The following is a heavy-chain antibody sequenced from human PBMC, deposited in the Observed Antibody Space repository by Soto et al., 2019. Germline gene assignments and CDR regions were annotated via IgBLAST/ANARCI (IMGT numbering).Heavy chain of an antibody. CDR3: ERGSRNTSPAFDI. V-gene: IGHV3-11*06. Sequence: GGSLRLSCAASGFTFSDYYMSWIRQAPGKGLEWVSYISSSSSDTNHADSVKGRFTISRDNAKNSLYLQRMSLRAEDTAVDYRERGSRNTSPAFDIWGQGTMVT. CDR1: GFTFSDYY. J-gene: IGHJ3*02. CDR2: ISSSSSDT. D-gene: IGHD3-16*02.